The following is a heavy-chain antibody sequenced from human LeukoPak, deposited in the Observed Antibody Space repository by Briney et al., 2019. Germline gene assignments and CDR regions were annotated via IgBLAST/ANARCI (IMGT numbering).Heavy chain of an antibody. Sequence: GASVKVSCKASGYTFTSYDINWVRQAPGQGLEWMGWMNPNSGNTGYAQKFQGRVTMTRNTSISTAYMELSSLRSEDTAVYYCARVTIRGYADAFDIWGQGTMVTVSS. J-gene: IGHJ3*02. V-gene: IGHV1-8*01. CDR1: GYTFTSYD. CDR2: MNPNSGNT. CDR3: ARVTIRGYADAFDI. D-gene: IGHD5-12*01.